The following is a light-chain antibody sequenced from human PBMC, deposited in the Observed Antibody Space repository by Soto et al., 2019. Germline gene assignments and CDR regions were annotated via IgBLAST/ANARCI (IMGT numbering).Light chain of an antibody. Sequence: DIVMTQSPDSLAVSLGERATIHCKSSQSVLYSSNNKKYLAGYQQKPGQPPKLLIYWASTRESGVPDRFSGGGSGPDFTLTISSLQAEDVAVYYCQQYYSTPLTFCGGTKVEIK. CDR1: QSVLYSSNNKKY. V-gene: IGKV4-1*01. J-gene: IGKJ4*01. CDR2: WAS. CDR3: QQYYSTPLT.